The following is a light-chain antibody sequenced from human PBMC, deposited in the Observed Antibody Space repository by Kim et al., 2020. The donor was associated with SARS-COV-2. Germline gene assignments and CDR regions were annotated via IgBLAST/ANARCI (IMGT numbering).Light chain of an antibody. V-gene: IGLV3-21*03. Sequence: GKPARLTCGGNSIGGYTVHWYQQKPGQAPVLVLYDDSDRPSGIPERFSGSNSGNTATLTISRVEVGDEADYYCQVWDRSSDRRGVVFGGGTQLTVL. CDR3: QVWDRSSDRRGVV. CDR1: SIGGYT. J-gene: IGLJ2*01. CDR2: DDS.